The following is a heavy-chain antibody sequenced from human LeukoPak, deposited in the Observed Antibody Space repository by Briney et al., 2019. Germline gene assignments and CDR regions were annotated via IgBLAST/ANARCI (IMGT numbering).Heavy chain of an antibody. D-gene: IGHD6-13*01. CDR1: GFTFSSSG. J-gene: IGHJ4*02. CDR2: IWCDGSNK. Sequence: PGRSLRLSCAASGFTFSSSGMHWVRQAPGKGLEWVAVIWCDGSNKYYADSVKGRFTISRDNSKNTLYLQMNSLRAEDTAVYYCARDKNLGAGSSWDFDYWGQGTLVTVSS. V-gene: IGHV3-33*01. CDR3: ARDKNLGAGSSWDFDY.